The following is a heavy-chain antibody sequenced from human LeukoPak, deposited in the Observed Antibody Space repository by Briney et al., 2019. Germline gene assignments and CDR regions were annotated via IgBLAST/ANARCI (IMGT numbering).Heavy chain of an antibody. CDR2: IIPIFGTA. D-gene: IGHD1-26*01. V-gene: IGHV1-69*13. J-gene: IGHJ4*02. CDR3: ARDRVGATTALDY. CDR1: GGTFSSYA. Sequence: SVKVSCKASGGTFSSYAISWVRQAPGQGLEWMGGIIPIFGTANYAQKFQGRVTITADESTSTAYMELSSLRSEDTAVYYCARDRVGATTALDYWGQGTLVIVSS.